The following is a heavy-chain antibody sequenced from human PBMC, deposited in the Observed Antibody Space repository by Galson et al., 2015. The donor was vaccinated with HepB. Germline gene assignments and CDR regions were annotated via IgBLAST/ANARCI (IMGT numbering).Heavy chain of an antibody. V-gene: IGHV1-18*01. CDR2: VGGYDGSA. J-gene: IGHJ6*02. CDR3: ARDSRLELQLNNYYSYGMDV. D-gene: IGHD1-7*01. Sequence: SVKVSCKASGYDFNKYGLSWVRQAPGQRLEWMGWVGGYDGSANYAPKFQGRVTMPTQKSTGTAYVERRSLTSDDTAVYYCARDSRLELQLNNYYSYGMDVWGQGTAVLVS. CDR1: GYDFNKYG.